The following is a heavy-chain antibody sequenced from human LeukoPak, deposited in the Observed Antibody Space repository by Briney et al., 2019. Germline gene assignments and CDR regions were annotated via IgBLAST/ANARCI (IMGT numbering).Heavy chain of an antibody. J-gene: IGHJ5*02. Sequence: PSETLSLTCAVYGGSFSGYYWSWIRQPPGKGLEWIGEINHSGSTNYNPSLKSRVTISVDTSKNQFSLKLSSVTAADTAVYYCARPGYGSGRHWFDPWGQGTLVTVSS. V-gene: IGHV4-34*01. CDR3: ARPGYGSGRHWFDP. CDR2: INHSGST. D-gene: IGHD3-10*01. CDR1: GGSFSGYY.